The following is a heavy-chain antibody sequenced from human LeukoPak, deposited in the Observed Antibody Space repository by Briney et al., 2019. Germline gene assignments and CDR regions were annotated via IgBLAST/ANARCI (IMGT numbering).Heavy chain of an antibody. V-gene: IGHV3-30*03. CDR3: ARDLPYS. Sequence: AGGSLILSCAAAGFMFRSHAMHWVRQAPGKGLEWVAVISYAGDDGSNIYYVDSVKGRFTISRDNSKSTLYLQMNSLRPEDTAVYYCARDLPYSWGQGTLVTVSS. J-gene: IGHJ4*02. CDR2: ISYAGDDGSNI. CDR1: GFMFRSHA.